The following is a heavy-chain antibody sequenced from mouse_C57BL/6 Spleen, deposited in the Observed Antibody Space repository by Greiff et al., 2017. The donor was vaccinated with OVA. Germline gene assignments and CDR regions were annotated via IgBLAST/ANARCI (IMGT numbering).Heavy chain of an antibody. J-gene: IGHJ1*03. V-gene: IGHV1-64*01. D-gene: IGHD1-1*01. CDR1: GYTFTSYW. CDR2: IHPNSGST. CDR3: ARYGSHWYFDV. Sequence: VQLQQPGAELVQPGASVKLSCKASGYTFTSYWMHWVKQRPGQGLELIGMIHPNSGSTNYNEKFKSKATLTVDKSSSTAYMQLSSLTSEDSAVYYCARYGSHWYFDVWGTGTTVTVSS.